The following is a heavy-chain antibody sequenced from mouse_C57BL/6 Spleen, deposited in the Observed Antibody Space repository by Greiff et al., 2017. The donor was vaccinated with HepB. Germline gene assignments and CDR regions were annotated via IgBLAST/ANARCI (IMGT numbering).Heavy chain of an antibody. J-gene: IGHJ2*01. CDR2: IDPETGGT. V-gene: IGHV1-15*01. Sequence: QVQLQQSGAELVRPGASVTLSCKASGYTFTDYEMHWVKQTPVHGLEWIGAIDPETGGTAYNQKFKGKAILTADKSSSTAYMELRSLTSEDSAVYYCTTAQADYFDYWGQGTTLTVSS. D-gene: IGHD3-2*02. CDR3: TTAQADYFDY. CDR1: GYTFTDYE.